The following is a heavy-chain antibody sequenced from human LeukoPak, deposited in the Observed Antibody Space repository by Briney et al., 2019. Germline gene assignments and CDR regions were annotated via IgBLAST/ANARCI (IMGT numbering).Heavy chain of an antibody. V-gene: IGHV3-7*01. CDR1: GFTFSSSW. J-gene: IGHJ3*02. Sequence: GGSLRLSCAASGFTFSSSWMTWVRPARGKGLEGVAHIKEDGTDEYYVDTVKGRFTISRDNAKNSLYLQMNSLRDEDTAVYYCARDWAFAFDIWGQGTMVTVSS. CDR3: ARDWAFAFDI. D-gene: IGHD3-16*01. CDR2: IKEDGTDE.